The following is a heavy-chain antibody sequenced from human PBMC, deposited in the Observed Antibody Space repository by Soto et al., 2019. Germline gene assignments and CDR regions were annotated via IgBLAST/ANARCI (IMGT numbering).Heavy chain of an antibody. D-gene: IGHD6-13*01. V-gene: IGHV1-69*13. CDR1: GGTFSTYA. J-gene: IGHJ6*02. CDR3: ASVAIAAAGIRTDYDMDV. CDR2: IIPIFSTA. Sequence: ASVKVSCKASGGTFSTYAISWVRQAPGQGLEWMGGIIPIFSTANYAQKFQGRVTITADGSTTTAYMDLSSLRSEDTAVYYCASVAIAAAGIRTDYDMDVWGQGTTVTVSS.